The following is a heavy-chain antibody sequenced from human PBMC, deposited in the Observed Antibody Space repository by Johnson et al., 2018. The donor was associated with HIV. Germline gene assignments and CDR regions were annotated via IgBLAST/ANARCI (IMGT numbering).Heavy chain of an antibody. V-gene: IGHV3-66*02. Sequence: MQLVESGGGLVQPGGSLRLSCAASGITVSSNYMSWVRHAPRKGLEWVSVIFIVGGASYAASVKGRFIIYRDNSKNMLYLHMNSLRPEDTAVYYCAREGFIPVLLRGGAFDIWGQGTMVTVS. CDR2: IFIVGGA. J-gene: IGHJ3*02. D-gene: IGHD3-10*01. CDR1: GITVSSNY. CDR3: AREGFIPVLLRGGAFDI.